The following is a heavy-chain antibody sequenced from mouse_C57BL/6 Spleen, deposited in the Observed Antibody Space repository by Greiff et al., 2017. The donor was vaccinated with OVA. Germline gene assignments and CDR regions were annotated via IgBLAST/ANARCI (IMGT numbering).Heavy chain of an antibody. D-gene: IGHD4-1*01. V-gene: IGHV2-2*01. CDR3: ARPLTGTDYAMDY. CDR1: GFSLTSYG. CDR2: IWSGGST. Sequence: QVHVKQSGPGLVQPSQSLSITCTVSGFSLTSYGVHWVRQSPGKGLEWLGLIWSGGSTDYNAAFISSLFISKNNSKSQIFIKMSSMQADGTAIYYCARPLTGTDYAMDYWGQGTSVTVSS. J-gene: IGHJ4*01.